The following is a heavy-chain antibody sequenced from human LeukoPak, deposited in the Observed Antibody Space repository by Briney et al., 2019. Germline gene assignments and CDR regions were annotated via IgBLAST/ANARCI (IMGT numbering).Heavy chain of an antibody. J-gene: IGHJ4*02. Sequence: GGSLRLSCAASGFAFSNYAMTWVRQAPGKGLGWVSEISGSGGSTYYADSVKGRFTISRDNSKNTLYLQMNSLRAEDTAVYYCARELFDFDYWGQGTLVTVSS. CDR2: ISGSGGST. V-gene: IGHV3-23*01. D-gene: IGHD3-10*01. CDR3: ARELFDFDY. CDR1: GFAFSNYA.